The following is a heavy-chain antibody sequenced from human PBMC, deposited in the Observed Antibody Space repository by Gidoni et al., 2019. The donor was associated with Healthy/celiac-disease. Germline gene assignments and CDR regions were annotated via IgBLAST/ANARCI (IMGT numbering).Heavy chain of an antibody. J-gene: IGHJ4*02. CDR1: EGSISSSSYY. CDR2: IYYSGST. V-gene: IGHV4-39*01. Sequence: LQLQESVPGLGKPSETLYLPCTASEGSISSSSYYWGWIRQPPGKGLEWIGSIYYSGSTYYNPSLQSRVTISVDTSKNQFFMKLSSVTAADTAVYYCARQDGYSPNFVYWGQGTLVTVSS. D-gene: IGHD5-18*01. CDR3: ARQDGYSPNFVY.